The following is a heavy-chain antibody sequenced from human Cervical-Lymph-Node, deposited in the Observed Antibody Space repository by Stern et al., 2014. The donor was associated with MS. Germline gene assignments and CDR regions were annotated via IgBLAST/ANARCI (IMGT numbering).Heavy chain of an antibody. CDR2: VSHDGNQK. V-gene: IGHV3-30*03. Sequence: QVQLLESGGGVVQPGRSLRLSCAVSGFNFSHFGMNWVRQAPGKGLEWVAFVSHDGNQKSYVDAVNGRFTVSRDNSKNTLHLQLDSLTVEDTAVYYCPALGATFGYWGQGALVTVSS. D-gene: IGHD1-26*01. CDR1: GFNFSHFG. J-gene: IGHJ4*02. CDR3: PALGATFGY.